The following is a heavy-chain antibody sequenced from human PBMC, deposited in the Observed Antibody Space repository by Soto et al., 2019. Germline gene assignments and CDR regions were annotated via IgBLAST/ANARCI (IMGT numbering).Heavy chain of an antibody. V-gene: IGHV3-21*01. Sequence: GGSLRLSCAASGFTFSSYSMNWVRQAPGKGREWVSSISSSSSYIYYADSVKGRFTISRDNAKNSLYLQMNSLRAEDTAVYYCARDQATVSGLDVWRRGTTVAVSS. D-gene: IGHD2-21*02. CDR3: ARDQATVSGLDV. J-gene: IGHJ6*04. CDR1: GFTFSSYS. CDR2: ISSSSSYI.